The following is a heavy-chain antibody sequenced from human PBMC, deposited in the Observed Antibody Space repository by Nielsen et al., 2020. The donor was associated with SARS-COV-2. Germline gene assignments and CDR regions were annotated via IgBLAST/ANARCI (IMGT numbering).Heavy chain of an antibody. CDR2: ISGSGGST. CDR3: AKGGDGYTGDYYGMDV. Sequence: GESLKISCAASGFTFSSYAMSWVRQAPGKGLEWVSAISGSGGSTYYADSVKGRFTISRDNSKNTLYLQMNSLRAEDTAVYYCAKGGDGYTGDYYGMDVWGQGTTVTVSS. CDR1: GFTFSSYA. V-gene: IGHV3-23*01. J-gene: IGHJ6*02. D-gene: IGHD5-24*01.